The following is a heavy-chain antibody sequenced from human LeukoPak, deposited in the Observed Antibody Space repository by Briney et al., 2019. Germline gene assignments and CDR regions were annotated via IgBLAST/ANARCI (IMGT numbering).Heavy chain of an antibody. J-gene: IGHJ4*02. D-gene: IGHD6-6*01. V-gene: IGHV4-34*01. CDR2: INHSGST. CDR3: ARMYSSSSSLDY. CDR1: GFTFSDYY. Sequence: GSLRLSCAASGFTFSDYYMSWIRQPPGKGLEWIGEINHSGSTNYNPSLKSRVTISVDTSKNQFSLKLSSVTAADTAVYYCARMYSSSSSLDYWGQGTLVTVSS.